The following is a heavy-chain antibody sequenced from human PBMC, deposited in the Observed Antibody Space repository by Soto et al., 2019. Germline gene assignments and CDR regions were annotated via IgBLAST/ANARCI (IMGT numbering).Heavy chain of an antibody. V-gene: IGHV1-18*01. CDR3: ARIGVSSGHESPDFDS. CDR1: GYTFNFYG. J-gene: IGHJ4*02. CDR2: ISGFNGNT. Sequence: QVQLVQSGAEVKKPGASVKVSCKASGYTFNFYGSTWVRQAPGQGLEWMGWISGFNGNTNYAADLQGRVTMTTDTSTSTAYMELRGLRSDDTAVYYCARIGVSSGHESPDFDSWGQGTLVTVSS. D-gene: IGHD3-16*01.